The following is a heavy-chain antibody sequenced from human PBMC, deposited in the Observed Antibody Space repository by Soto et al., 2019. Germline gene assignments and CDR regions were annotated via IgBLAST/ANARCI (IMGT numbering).Heavy chain of an antibody. CDR2: VSPKSGGT. J-gene: IGHJ5*02. D-gene: IGHD2-8*02. V-gene: IGHV1-2*02. CDR3: AREISGGGTLNWFDP. CDR1: GYNFSDYY. Sequence: ASVKVSCKASGYNFSDYYIHWVRQAPGQGLEWLGWVSPKSGGTNYAQKFKGRVTMTRDTSSNTVYMDLSGLKSADTAVFYCAREISGGGTLNWFDPWGQGTLVTVSS.